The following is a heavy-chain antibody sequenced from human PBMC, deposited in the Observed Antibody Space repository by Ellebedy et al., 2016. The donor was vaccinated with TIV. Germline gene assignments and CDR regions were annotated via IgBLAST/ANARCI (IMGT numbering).Heavy chain of an antibody. D-gene: IGHD2-21*02. J-gene: IGHJ4*02. V-gene: IGHV3-53*01. CDR3: SVVDCC. CDR2: IFTSDVT. Sequence: GESLKISCAASGFAVTGYYITWVRQAPGKGLDCVSVIFTSDVTSYTDSVRGRFNISRDTYKNTVNLQMNSLRVEDTAIYYCSVVDCCWGQGTLVTVSS. CDR1: GFAVTGYY.